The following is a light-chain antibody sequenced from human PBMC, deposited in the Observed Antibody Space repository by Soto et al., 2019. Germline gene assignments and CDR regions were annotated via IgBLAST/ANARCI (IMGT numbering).Light chain of an antibody. Sequence: AIRMTQSPASLSASVGDRVTITCRASQEISNGLGWYQQKPGKAPKLLIHSASTLHYEVPSRFSASGSGTYFTLTISSLQPEDFATYYCLQNYNYPWTFGQGTKVEVK. V-gene: IGKV1-6*01. CDR2: SAS. J-gene: IGKJ1*01. CDR3: LQNYNYPWT. CDR1: QEISNG.